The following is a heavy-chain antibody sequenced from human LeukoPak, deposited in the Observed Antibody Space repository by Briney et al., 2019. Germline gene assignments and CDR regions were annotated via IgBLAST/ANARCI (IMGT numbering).Heavy chain of an antibody. Sequence: GGSLRLSCAASGFSFRTYGMNWVRQAPGVGLQWVSYLSGGSDVIYYAESVKGRFTISRDNAKNSLCLQMNSLRDEDTAVYYCARDFRYRDSSGYYSFDYWGQGALVTVSS. CDR1: GFSFRTYG. V-gene: IGHV3-48*02. CDR2: LSGGSDVI. D-gene: IGHD3-22*01. CDR3: ARDFRYRDSSGYYSFDY. J-gene: IGHJ4*02.